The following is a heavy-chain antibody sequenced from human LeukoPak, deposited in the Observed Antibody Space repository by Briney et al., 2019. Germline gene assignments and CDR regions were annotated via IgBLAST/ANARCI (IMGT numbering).Heavy chain of an antibody. D-gene: IGHD3-22*01. J-gene: IGHJ4*02. CDR3: AKADMRNYYDSSGYFL. CDR1: GFTFSSNA. Sequence: GGSLRLSCAASGFTFSSNAMSWVRQAPGKGLEWVSSISGSGASTYYADSVKGRFTISRDNSKNTLYLQMNSLRAEDTAVYYCAKADMRNYYDSSGYFLWGQGTLVTVSS. CDR2: ISGSGAST. V-gene: IGHV3-23*01.